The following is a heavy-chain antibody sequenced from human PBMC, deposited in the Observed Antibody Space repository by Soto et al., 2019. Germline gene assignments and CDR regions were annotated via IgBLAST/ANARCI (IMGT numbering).Heavy chain of an antibody. J-gene: IGHJ5*02. D-gene: IGHD5-12*01. CDR2: ISYDGSSK. V-gene: IGHV3-30*03. Sequence: PGGSLRLSCAASGFTFSSYGIHWVRQAPGKGLEWVAVISYDGSSKYYADSVKGRFTISRDNSKNTLYLQMDSLRTEDTALYYCARDKWPYPNNNWFDPWGQGTLVTVSS. CDR1: GFTFSSYG. CDR3: ARDKWPYPNNNWFDP.